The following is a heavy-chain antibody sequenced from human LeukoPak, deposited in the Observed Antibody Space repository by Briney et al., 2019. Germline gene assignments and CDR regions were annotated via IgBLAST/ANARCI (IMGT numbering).Heavy chain of an antibody. Sequence: GGSLRLSCAASGFTFSSYAMHWVRQAPGKGLEWVAVISYDGSNKFYADSVKGRLTISRDNSKNTLYLQMHSLRAEDTALYYCARETGSSVGSTDFDYWGQGTLVTVSS. D-gene: IGHD6-6*01. CDR3: ARETGSSVGSTDFDY. CDR2: ISYDGSNK. J-gene: IGHJ4*02. V-gene: IGHV3-30*04. CDR1: GFTFSSYA.